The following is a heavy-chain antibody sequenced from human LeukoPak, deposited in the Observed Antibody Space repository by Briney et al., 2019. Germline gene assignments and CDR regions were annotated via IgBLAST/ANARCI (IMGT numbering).Heavy chain of an antibody. V-gene: IGHV4-39*01. CDR3: ARRHHDFWRPFDS. CDR2: IHSNGNT. J-gene: IGHJ4*02. Sequence: SETLSFTCAVSGGSITSTTYYWGWIRQPPGKGLEWIGRIHSNGNTYYNPSLESRVTISVDTSKNQFSLKLSSVTAADSAVYYCARRHHDFWRPFDSWGQGTLVTVSS. CDR1: GGSITSTTYY. D-gene: IGHD3-3*01.